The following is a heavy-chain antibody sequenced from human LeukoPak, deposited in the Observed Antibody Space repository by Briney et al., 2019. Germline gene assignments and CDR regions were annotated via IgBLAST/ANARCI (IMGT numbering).Heavy chain of an antibody. CDR3: AKLTSVIVVVIPAALDY. CDR2: ISGSGGTT. CDR1: GFTFSSYA. V-gene: IGHV3-23*01. D-gene: IGHD3-22*01. Sequence: GGTLRLSCAASGFTFSSYAMSWVRQAPGKGLEWVSIISGSGGTTHYADFVKGRFTISRDNSKNTLYLQMNRMRAVDTAVYYCAKLTSVIVVVIPAALDYWGQGTLVTVSS. J-gene: IGHJ4*02.